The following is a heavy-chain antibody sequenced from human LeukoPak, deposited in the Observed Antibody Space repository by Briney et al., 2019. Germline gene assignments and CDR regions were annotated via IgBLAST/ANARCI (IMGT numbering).Heavy chain of an antibody. D-gene: IGHD3-10*02. CDR1: GFPFSTYN. Sequence: GGSLRLSCAASGFPFSTYNMNWVRQAPGKGLEWVAYITISTTLIYYADSVKGRFTISRDNAKNPLYLQMNSLRAEDTAVYYCAELGITMIGGVWGKGTTVTISS. V-gene: IGHV3-48*01. CDR3: AELGITMIGGV. CDR2: ITISTTLI. J-gene: IGHJ6*04.